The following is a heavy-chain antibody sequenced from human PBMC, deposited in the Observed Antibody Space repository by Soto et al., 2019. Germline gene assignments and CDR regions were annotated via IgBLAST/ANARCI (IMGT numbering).Heavy chain of an antibody. CDR1: GFTVSSDY. V-gene: IGHV3-53*01. D-gene: IGHD6-13*01. CDR2: IYTGGST. Sequence: GVLRLSCAASGFTVSSDYMSWVRQAPGKGLEWVSVIYTGGSTYYADSVKGRFTFSRDNSKNTLYLQMNSLRAEDTAVYYCASESLPGIAEKWFDPWGQGTLVTVSS. J-gene: IGHJ5*02. CDR3: ASESLPGIAEKWFDP.